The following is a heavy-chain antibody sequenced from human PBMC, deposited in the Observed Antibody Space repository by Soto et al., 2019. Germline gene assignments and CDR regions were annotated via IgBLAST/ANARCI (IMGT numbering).Heavy chain of an antibody. CDR1: GYTFSNFY. Sequence: QVQLVQSGAEVKKPGASVKVSCKASGYTFSNFYIHWVRQAPGQGLEWMGIINPSGGSTSYAQKFQGRVTMTRDTSTSTVYMELSSLRSEDTAVRYCARADYYGSSGYHLDYWGQGTQVTVSS. CDR3: ARADYYGSSGYHLDY. D-gene: IGHD3-22*01. CDR2: INPSGGST. V-gene: IGHV1-46*01. J-gene: IGHJ4*02.